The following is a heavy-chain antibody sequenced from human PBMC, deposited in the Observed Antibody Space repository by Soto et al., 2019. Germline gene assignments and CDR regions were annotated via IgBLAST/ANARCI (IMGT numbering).Heavy chain of an antibody. D-gene: IGHD1-1*01. Sequence: GGSLRLSCAASGFTFSSYAMSWVRQAPGKGLEWVSAISGSGGSTYYADSVKGRFTISRDNSKNTLYLQMNSLRAEDTAVYYCAKSALRPVASSRTPVDYWGQGTLVTVSS. J-gene: IGHJ4*02. CDR3: AKSALRPVASSRTPVDY. CDR1: GFTFSSYA. V-gene: IGHV3-23*01. CDR2: ISGSGGST.